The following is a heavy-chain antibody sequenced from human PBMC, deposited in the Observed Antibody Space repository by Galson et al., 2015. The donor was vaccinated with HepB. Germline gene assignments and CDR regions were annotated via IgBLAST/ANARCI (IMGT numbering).Heavy chain of an antibody. Sequence: SLRLSCAASGFTFSSYSMNWVRQAPGKGLEWVGFIRSKAYGGTTEYAASVKGRFTISRDDSKSIAYLQMNSLKTEDTAVYYCTRARFLEWLFTGAFDIWGQGTMVTVSS. J-gene: IGHJ3*02. D-gene: IGHD3-3*01. CDR1: GFTFSSYS. CDR3: TRARFLEWLFTGAFDI. CDR2: IRSKAYGGTT. V-gene: IGHV3-49*04.